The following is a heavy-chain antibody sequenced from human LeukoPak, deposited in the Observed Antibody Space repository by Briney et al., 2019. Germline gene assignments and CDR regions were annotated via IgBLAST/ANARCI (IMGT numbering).Heavy chain of an antibody. J-gene: IGHJ4*02. CDR1: GFTFASYS. Sequence: GGSLRLSCAASGFTFASYSMNWVRQAPGKGLEWVSTISGSGGSTYYADSVKGRFTISRDNSKNTLFLQMKSLRADDTAVYYCAKEYRRPPDYFDYWGQGTLVTVSS. CDR3: AKEYRRPPDYFDY. V-gene: IGHV3-23*01. D-gene: IGHD1-14*01. CDR2: ISGSGGST.